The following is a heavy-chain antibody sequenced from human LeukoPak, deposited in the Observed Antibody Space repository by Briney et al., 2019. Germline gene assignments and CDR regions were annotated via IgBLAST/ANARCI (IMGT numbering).Heavy chain of an antibody. CDR3: ARHDPIAVAGTLDY. J-gene: IGHJ4*02. Sequence: KTSETLSLTCTVSGGSISSGGYYWSWIRQPPGKGLEWIGYTSYSGSTNYNPSLKSRVTISVDTSKNQFSLKLSSVTAADTAVYYCARHDPIAVAGTLDYWGQGTLVTVSS. CDR2: TSYSGST. CDR1: GGSISSGGYY. D-gene: IGHD6-19*01. V-gene: IGHV4-61*08.